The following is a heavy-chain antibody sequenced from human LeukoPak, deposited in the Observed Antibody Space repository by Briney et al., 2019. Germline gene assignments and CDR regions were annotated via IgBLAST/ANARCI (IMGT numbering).Heavy chain of an antibody. J-gene: IGHJ4*02. V-gene: IGHV3-7*01. CDR1: GLTFSSYW. Sequence: GGSLRLSCAASGLTFSSYWMSWVRQAPGKGLEWVANIKQDGSEKYYVDSVKGRFTISRDNAKNSLYLQMNNLRAEETAVYYCARNMSFVYWGQGTLVTVSS. CDR3: ARNMSFVY. D-gene: IGHD2/OR15-2a*01. CDR2: IKQDGSEK.